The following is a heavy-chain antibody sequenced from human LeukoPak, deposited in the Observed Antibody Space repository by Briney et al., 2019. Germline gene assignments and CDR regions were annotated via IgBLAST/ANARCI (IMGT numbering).Heavy chain of an antibody. D-gene: IGHD3-16*02. CDR1: GFTFNTYT. V-gene: IGHV3-30*04. CDR2: ISYDGSNK. CDR3: AKEGDYVWGSYQYYFDY. J-gene: IGHJ4*02. Sequence: GGSLRLSCAASGFTFNTYTMHWVRQAPGKGLEWVAVISYDGSNKYYADSVKGRFTISRDNSKNTLYLQMNSLRAEDTAVYYCAKEGDYVWGSYQYYFDYWGQGTLVTVSS.